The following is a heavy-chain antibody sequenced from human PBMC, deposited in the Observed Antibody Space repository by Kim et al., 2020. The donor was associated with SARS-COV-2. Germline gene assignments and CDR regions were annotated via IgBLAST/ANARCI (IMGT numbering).Heavy chain of an antibody. Sequence: GESLKISCKGSGYSFTSYWIGWVRQMPGKGLEWMGIIYPGDSDTRYSPSFQGQVTISADKSISTAYLQWSSLKASDTAMYYCARGWLAEPKSIAVADYWGQGTLVTVSS. D-gene: IGHD6-19*01. CDR3: ARGWLAEPKSIAVADY. CDR2: IYPGDSDT. J-gene: IGHJ4*02. V-gene: IGHV5-51*01. CDR1: GYSFTSYW.